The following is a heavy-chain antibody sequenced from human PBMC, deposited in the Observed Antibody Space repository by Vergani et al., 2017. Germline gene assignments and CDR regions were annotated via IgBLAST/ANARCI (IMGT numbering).Heavy chain of an antibody. CDR1: GYSFTSYW. D-gene: IGHD2-15*01. CDR2: IDPSDSYI. CDR3: ARQVADGGKCWDAYYYYGMDV. V-gene: IGHV5-10-1*01. Sequence: EVQLVQSGAEVKKPGESLRISCKGSGYSFTSYWISWVRQMPGKGLEWMGRIDPSDSYINYSPSFQGHVTISADKSISTAYLQWSSLKASDTAMYYCARQVADGGKCWDAYYYYGMDVWGQGTTVTVSS. J-gene: IGHJ6*02.